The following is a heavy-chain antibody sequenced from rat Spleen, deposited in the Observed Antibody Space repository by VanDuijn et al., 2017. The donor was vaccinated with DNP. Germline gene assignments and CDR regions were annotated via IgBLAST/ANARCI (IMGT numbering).Heavy chain of an antibody. CDR3: ARSDYYYDGTYYYGVFDY. J-gene: IGHJ2*01. V-gene: IGHV3-1*01. Sequence: EVQLQESGPGLVKPSQSLSLNCSVTGYSITSNFWGWIRKFPGNKMEWMAYISYSGTTGYNPSLKSRISITRDTSKNQFFLHLNSVTAEDTATYYCARSDYYYDGTYYYGVFDYWGQGVMVTVSS. D-gene: IGHD1-12*02. CDR2: ISYSGTT. CDR1: GYSITSNF.